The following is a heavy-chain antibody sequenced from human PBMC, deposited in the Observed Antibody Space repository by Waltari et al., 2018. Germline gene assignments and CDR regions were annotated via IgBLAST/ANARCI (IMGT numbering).Heavy chain of an antibody. D-gene: IGHD2-2*01. V-gene: IGHV7-4-1*02. CDR2: INTNTGNP. J-gene: IGHJ5*02. Sequence: QVQLVQSGSELTKPGASVKVSCKASGYTFPIYAINWLRQAPGQGLELMGGINTNTGNPTYVQGFTGLFVFSLDTSVSTAYLQINSLKADDTAVYYCAREVVPAATIVVNWFDPWGQGTLVTVSS. CDR3: AREVVPAATIVVNWFDP. CDR1: GYTFPIYA.